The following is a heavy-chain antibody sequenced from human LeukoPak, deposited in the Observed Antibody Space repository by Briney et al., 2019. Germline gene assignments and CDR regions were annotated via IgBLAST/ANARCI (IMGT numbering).Heavy chain of an antibody. V-gene: IGHV3-64D*09. CDR2: ISSNGHT. CDR1: GFTFRKYS. J-gene: IGHJ5*02. CDR3: VKDNREEDWFDP. D-gene: IGHD2/OR15-2a*01. Sequence: PGGPLRLPCSASGFTFRKYSMHWAPHGPGKGLEYVSAISSNGHTYYADSVKGRFTISRDNSKSTLYLQMSSLRPEDAAVYYCVKDNREEDWFDPWGQGTLVTVSS.